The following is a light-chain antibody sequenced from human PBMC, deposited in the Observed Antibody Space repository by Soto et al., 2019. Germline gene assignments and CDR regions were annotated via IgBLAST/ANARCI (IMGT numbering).Light chain of an antibody. CDR3: QQYNSWTLIT. V-gene: IGKV3-15*01. CDR1: QSISGK. J-gene: IGKJ5*01. Sequence: EIVMTQSPATLSVYPGERATLSCRASQSISGKLAWYQQRPGQAPRLLVYGASTRATGIPARFSATGSGTEFNLTISSLQSDDFAVYYCQQYNSWTLITFGQGTLLEIK. CDR2: GAS.